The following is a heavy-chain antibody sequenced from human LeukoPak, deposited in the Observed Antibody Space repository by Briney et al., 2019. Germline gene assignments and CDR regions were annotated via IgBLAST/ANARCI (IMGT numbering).Heavy chain of an antibody. V-gene: IGHV4-4*02. CDR2: IYHSGST. Sequence: SGTLSLTCAVSGGSIRSSNWWSWVRQPPGKGLEWIGEIYHSGSTNYNPSLKSRVTISEDKSKNQFSLKLTSVTAADTAVYYCARQDYYDSGAWYFDLWGRGTLVTVSS. CDR1: GGSIRSSNW. CDR3: ARQDYYDSGAWYFDL. J-gene: IGHJ2*01. D-gene: IGHD3-22*01.